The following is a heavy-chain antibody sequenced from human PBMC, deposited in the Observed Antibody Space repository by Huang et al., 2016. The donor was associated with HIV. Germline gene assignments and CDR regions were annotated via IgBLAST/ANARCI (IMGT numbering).Heavy chain of an antibody. Sequence: QVQLGESGGGVVQPEKSLGRSCAASGFDFSSYAMNWVRQAPGKGTQWVAGISNDGNNMYYSDSVKGRFIISRDNSKNTLYLQMNSLRGEDTAIYYCARGGILGTSWYRPFDYWGQGTLVTVSS. V-gene: IGHV3-30-3*01. CDR2: ISNDGNNM. D-gene: IGHD6-13*01. CDR1: GFDFSSYA. CDR3: ARGGILGTSWYRPFDY. J-gene: IGHJ4*02.